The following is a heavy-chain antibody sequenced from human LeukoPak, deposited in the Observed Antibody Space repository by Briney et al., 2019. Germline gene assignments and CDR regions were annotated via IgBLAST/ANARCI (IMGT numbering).Heavy chain of an antibody. CDR2: LYSGGTT. CDR3: ARGLYGPVPDY. Sequence: GGSLRLSCAASGFTVNSNYMSWVRQAPGKGLECVSVLYSGGTTYYADSVKGRFTISRDNSKNTLYLQMNSLRDEDTAVYYCARGLYGPVPDYWGQGTLVTVSS. J-gene: IGHJ4*02. V-gene: IGHV3-53*01. D-gene: IGHD4-17*01. CDR1: GFTVNSNY.